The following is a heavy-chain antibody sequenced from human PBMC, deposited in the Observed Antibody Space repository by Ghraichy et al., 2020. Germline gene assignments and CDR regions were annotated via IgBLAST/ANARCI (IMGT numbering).Heavy chain of an antibody. Sequence: GGSLRLSCAASGFIFNDYAMIWVRQAPGKGLEWVAAICCDGGDKYYADSVKGRFTISADNSKNTLYLQMNSLRPEDTAVYYCAKEGVTGDSIGIDYWGQGTLVTVSS. V-gene: IGHV3-23*01. D-gene: IGHD1-20*01. CDR1: GFIFNDYA. J-gene: IGHJ4*02. CDR3: AKEGVTGDSIGIDY. CDR2: ICCDGGDK.